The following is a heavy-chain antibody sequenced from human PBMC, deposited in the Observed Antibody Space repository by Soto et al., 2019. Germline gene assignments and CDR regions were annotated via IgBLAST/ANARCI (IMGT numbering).Heavy chain of an antibody. CDR3: ARGYYGSGSYYGRGFFEY. Sequence: ASVKVSCKASGYTFTSYAMHWVRQAPGQRLEWMGWINAGNGNTKYSQKFQCRVTITRDTSASTAYMELSSLRSVDTAVYYCARGYYGSGSYYGRGFFEYWGQGTLVTVST. CDR1: GYTFTSYA. CDR2: INAGNGNT. V-gene: IGHV1-3*01. D-gene: IGHD3-10*01. J-gene: IGHJ4*02.